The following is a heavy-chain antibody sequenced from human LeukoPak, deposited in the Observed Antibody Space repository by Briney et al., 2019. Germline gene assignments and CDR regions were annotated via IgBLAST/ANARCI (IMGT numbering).Heavy chain of an antibody. CDR3: ARQDYDSSGYYDRAEYFQH. CDR1: GFTFSSYS. J-gene: IGHJ1*01. CDR2: ISSSSSYI. V-gene: IGHV3-21*01. Sequence: GGSLRLSCAASGFTFSSYSMNWVHQAPGKGLEWVSSISSSSSYIYYADSVKGRFTISRDNAKNSLYLQMNSLRAEDTAVYYCARQDYDSSGYYDRAEYFQHWGQGTLVTVSS. D-gene: IGHD3-22*01.